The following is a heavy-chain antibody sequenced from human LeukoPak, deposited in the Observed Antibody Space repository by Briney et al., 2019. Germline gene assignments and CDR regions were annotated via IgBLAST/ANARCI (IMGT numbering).Heavy chain of an antibody. V-gene: IGHV4-59*08. J-gene: IGHJ6*02. CDR2: IYYSGST. CDR3: ARLRGHYYGSGSYALYYYYGMDV. D-gene: IGHD3-10*01. Sequence: PSETLSLTCTVSGGSISSYYWSWIRQPPGKGLEWIGYIYYSGSTNYNPSLKSRVTISVDTSKNQFSLKLSSVTAADTAVYYCARLRGHYYGSGSYALYYYYGMDVWGQGTTVTVSS. CDR1: GGSISSYY.